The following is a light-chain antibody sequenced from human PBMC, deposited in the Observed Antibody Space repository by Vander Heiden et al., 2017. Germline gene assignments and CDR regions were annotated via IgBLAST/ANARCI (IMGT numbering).Light chain of an antibody. CDR3: MQALQTWT. J-gene: IGKJ1*01. V-gene: IGKV2-28*01. CDR1: QTLLHSNGYNY. CDR2: LGS. Sequence: IVMTQSTLSLPVTPGEPASISCRSSQTLLHSNGYNYLDWYLQKPGQSPQLLIYLGSNRASGVPDRFSGSGSGTDFTLKISRVEAEDVGVYYCMQALQTWTFGQGTKVEIK.